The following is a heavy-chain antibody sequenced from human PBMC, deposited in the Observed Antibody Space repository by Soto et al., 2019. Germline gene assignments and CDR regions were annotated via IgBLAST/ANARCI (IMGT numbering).Heavy chain of an antibody. CDR3: ASSPVVTPDRYFQH. V-gene: IGHV4-39*01. J-gene: IGHJ1*01. D-gene: IGHD2-21*02. CDR2: IYYSGTT. Sequence: SETLSLTCTVSGGSISSSSYYWGWIRQPPGKGLEWIGCIYYSGTTYYNPSLKSRVTISVDTSKNQFSLKLSSVTAADTAVYYCASSPVVTPDRYFQHWGQGTLVTVSS. CDR1: GGSISSSSYY.